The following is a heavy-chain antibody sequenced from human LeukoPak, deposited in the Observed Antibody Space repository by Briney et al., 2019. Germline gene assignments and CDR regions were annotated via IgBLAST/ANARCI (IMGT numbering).Heavy chain of an antibody. CDR2: ISAGAGYI. Sequence: PGGSLRLSCAASGFTFNSYAMTWVRQAPGKGLEWVSAISAGAGYIYYADSVKGRFTSSRDDSKSTLYLQMSNLRAEDTAVYFCAKNRATGWAFYDYWGQGTQVTVSS. CDR3: AKNRATGWAFYDY. CDR1: GFTFNSYA. D-gene: IGHD5-12*01. V-gene: IGHV3-23*01. J-gene: IGHJ4*02.